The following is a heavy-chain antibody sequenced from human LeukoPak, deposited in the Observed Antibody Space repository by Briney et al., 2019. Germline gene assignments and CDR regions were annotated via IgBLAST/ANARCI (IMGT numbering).Heavy chain of an antibody. CDR3: ARGPPPNIVATGFDY. CDR1: GFTFSSYG. CDR2: ISGGAGST. J-gene: IGHJ4*02. Sequence: PGGSLRLSCAASGFTFSSYGMSWVRQAPGKGLEWVSGISGGAGSTYYADSVKGRFTISRDNSKNTLYLQMNSLRAEDTAVYYCARGPPPNIVATGFDYWGQGTLVTVSS. D-gene: IGHD5-12*01. V-gene: IGHV3-23*01.